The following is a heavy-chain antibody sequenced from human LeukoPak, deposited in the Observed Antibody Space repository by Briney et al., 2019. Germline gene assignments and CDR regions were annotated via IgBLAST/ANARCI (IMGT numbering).Heavy chain of an antibody. CDR1: GDNVSNNSAA. Sequence: SQTLSLTCAISGDNVSNNSAAWNWIRQSPSRGLEWLGRTYYRSKWYNDYALFVKSRITINPDTSKNQFSLHLNSVTPDDTAVYYCVRAAAGGWFFQHWGQGTLVTVSS. J-gene: IGHJ1*01. CDR2: TYYRSKWYN. V-gene: IGHV6-1*01. CDR3: VRAAAGGWFFQH. D-gene: IGHD6-13*01.